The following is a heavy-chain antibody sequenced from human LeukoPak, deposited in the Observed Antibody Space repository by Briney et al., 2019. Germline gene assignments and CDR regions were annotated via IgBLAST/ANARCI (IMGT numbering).Heavy chain of an antibody. Sequence: GGSLRLSCAASGFTLSSYWMHWVRQAPGKGLEWVANIKQDGSEKYYVDSVKGRFTISRDNAKNSLYLQMNSLRAEDTAVYYCARDTNYYGSGSYEGYYFDYWGQGTLVTVSS. J-gene: IGHJ4*02. CDR2: IKQDGSEK. D-gene: IGHD3-10*01. CDR1: GFTLSSYW. V-gene: IGHV3-7*01. CDR3: ARDTNYYGSGSYEGYYFDY.